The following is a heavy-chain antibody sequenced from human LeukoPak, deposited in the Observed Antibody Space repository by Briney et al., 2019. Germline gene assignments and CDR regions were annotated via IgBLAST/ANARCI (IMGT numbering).Heavy chain of an antibody. D-gene: IGHD6-13*01. Sequence: SETLSLTCTVSGGSISSSGYYWGWIRQPPGKGREWIGNIFYSGTTYYNPSLKRRVTISPHTSTNQFSLKLSSATAADTALYYCARRQGDTSSWYYWGQGTLVTVSS. CDR3: ARRQGDTSSWYY. CDR2: IFYSGTT. J-gene: IGHJ4*02. CDR1: GGSISSSGYY. V-gene: IGHV4-39*01.